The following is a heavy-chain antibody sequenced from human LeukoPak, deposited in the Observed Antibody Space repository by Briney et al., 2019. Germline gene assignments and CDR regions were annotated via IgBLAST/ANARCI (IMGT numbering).Heavy chain of an antibody. V-gene: IGHV3-48*01. Sequence: GGSLRLSCAASGFTFSSYSMNWVRQAPGKGLEWVSYISSSSNTIYYADSVKGRFTISRDNSKNTLYLQMNSLRAEDTAVYYCARDSLGSGWYPNYFDYWGQGTLVTVSS. CDR3: ARDSLGSGWYPNYFDY. D-gene: IGHD6-19*01. CDR1: GFTFSSYS. CDR2: ISSSSNTI. J-gene: IGHJ4*02.